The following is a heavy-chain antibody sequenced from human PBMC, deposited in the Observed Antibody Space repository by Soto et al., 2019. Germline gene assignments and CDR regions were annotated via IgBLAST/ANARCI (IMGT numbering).Heavy chain of an antibody. CDR3: ARVGYCSSTSCFYYYYGMDV. Sequence: EVQLVESGGGLVQPGGSLRLSCAASGFTFSSYWMSWVRQAPGKGLEWVANIKQDGSEKYYVDSVKGRFTISRDNAKNSLYLQMNSLRAEDAAVYYCARVGYCSSTSCFYYYYGMDVWGQGTTVTVSS. D-gene: IGHD2-2*01. V-gene: IGHV3-7*01. J-gene: IGHJ6*02. CDR2: IKQDGSEK. CDR1: GFTFSSYW.